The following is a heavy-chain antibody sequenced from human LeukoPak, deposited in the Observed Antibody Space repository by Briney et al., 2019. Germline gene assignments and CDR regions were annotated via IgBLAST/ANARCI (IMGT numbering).Heavy chain of an antibody. CDR3: ARGFYGSGSLGVFDY. CDR1: GYTFTSYG. CDR2: ISAYNGNT. D-gene: IGHD3-10*01. J-gene: IGHJ4*02. V-gene: IGHV1-18*01. Sequence: GASVKASCKASGYTFTSYGISWVRQAPGQGLEWMGWISAYNGNTNYAQKLQGRVTMTTDTSTSTAYMELRSLRSDDTAVYYCARGFYGSGSLGVFDYWGQGTLVTVSS.